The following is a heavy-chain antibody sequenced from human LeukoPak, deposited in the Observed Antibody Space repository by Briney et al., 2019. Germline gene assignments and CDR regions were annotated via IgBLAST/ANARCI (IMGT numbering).Heavy chain of an antibody. D-gene: IGHD6-19*01. CDR2: ISSSSSYI. CDR1: GFTFSSYS. V-gene: IGHV3-21*01. CDR3: ARDGPWGAVVDY. Sequence: PGGSLRLSCAASGFTFSSYSMNWVRQAPGKGLDWVSSISSSSSYIYYADSVKGRFTISRDNAKNSLYLQMNSLRAEDTAVYYCARDGPWGAVVDYWGQGTLVTVSS. J-gene: IGHJ4*02.